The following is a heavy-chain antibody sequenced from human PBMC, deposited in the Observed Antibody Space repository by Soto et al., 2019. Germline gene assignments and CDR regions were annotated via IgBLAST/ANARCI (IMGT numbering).Heavy chain of an antibody. CDR3: ARGFASVTHADY. J-gene: IGHJ4*02. V-gene: IGHV1-2*04. CDR2: INPNSGDT. D-gene: IGHD4-17*01. CDR1: GYTFPGSF. Sequence: GASVKVSCKASGYTFPGSFVHWVRQAPGQGLEWMGRINPNSGDTNYAQKFQGWVTMTRDTSISTAYMELSRLRSEGTAVYYCARGFASVTHADYWGQGTLVTVSS.